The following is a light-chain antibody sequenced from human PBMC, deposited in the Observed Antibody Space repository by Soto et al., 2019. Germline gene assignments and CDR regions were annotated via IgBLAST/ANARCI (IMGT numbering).Light chain of an antibody. V-gene: IGKV1-39*01. CDR2: AAS. CDR3: QQSFGVPYT. J-gene: IGKJ2*01. Sequence: DIQMTQSPYSLSASVGDRVTITCRASQSISSYLHWYQQKPGKAPKLLVFAASTLQYGVPSRFSGSGSGTDFTLTITSLQPEDFAIYSCQQSFGVPYTFAQGTKVDI. CDR1: QSISSY.